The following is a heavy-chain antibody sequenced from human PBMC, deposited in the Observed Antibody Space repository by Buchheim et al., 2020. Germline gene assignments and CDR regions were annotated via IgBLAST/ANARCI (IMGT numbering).Heavy chain of an antibody. CDR2: ICWDDDE. J-gene: IGHJ4*02. CDR1: GFSLTTSGVG. D-gene: IGHD1-1*01. Sequence: QITLKESGPTLVKPTQTLTLTCAFSGFSLTTSGVGVGWLRQPPGKALGWLALICWDDDECSSPSLKSRLTFTKDTSKNQVVLTMTNMDPVDTATYYCALRIHWNVCFDYWGQGTL. V-gene: IGHV2-5*02. CDR3: ALRIHWNVCFDY.